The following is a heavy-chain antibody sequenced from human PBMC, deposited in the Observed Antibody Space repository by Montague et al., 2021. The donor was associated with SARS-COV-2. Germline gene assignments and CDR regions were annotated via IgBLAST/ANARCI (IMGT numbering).Heavy chain of an antibody. D-gene: IGHD6-6*01. Sequence: QSGAEVKKSGDSLKISCKGSGYNFTTNWIGWVRQMPGKGLEFMGSIFPDDSDVRYSPPFQGHVTISADKSITTAYLQWSSLKAPDTAIYYCARLRLALLAPPGPFDSWGQGTPVIVSS. CDR1: GYNFTTNW. CDR3: ARLRLALLAPPGPFDS. CDR2: IFPDDSDV. V-gene: IGHV5-51*01. J-gene: IGHJ4*02.